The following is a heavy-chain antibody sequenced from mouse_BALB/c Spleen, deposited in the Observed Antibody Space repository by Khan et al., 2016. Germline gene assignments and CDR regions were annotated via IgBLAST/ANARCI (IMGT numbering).Heavy chain of an antibody. J-gene: IGHJ3*01. CDR3: TTGFAY. Sequence: EVKLEVSGGGLVQPGGSMKLSCVASGFTFSNYWMNWVRQSPEKGLEWVAEIRLKSNNYATHYAESVKGRFTISRDDSKSSVYLQMNNLRAEDTGIYHCTTGFAYWGQGTLVTAAA. CDR2: IRLKSNNYAT. V-gene: IGHV6-6*02. CDR1: GFTFSNYW.